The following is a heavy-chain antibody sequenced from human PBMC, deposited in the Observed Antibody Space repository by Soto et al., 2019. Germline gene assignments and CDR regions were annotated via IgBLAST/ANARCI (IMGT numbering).Heavy chain of an antibody. D-gene: IGHD3-3*01. Sequence: GGSLRLSCAASGFTFSSYSMNWVRQAPGKGLEWASSISSSSSYIYYADSVKGRFTISRDNAKNSLYLQMNSLRAEDTAVYYCARATPRGYDFWTGAGDYYGMDVWGQGTTVTVSS. CDR2: ISSSSSYI. CDR3: ARATPRGYDFWTGAGDYYGMDV. CDR1: GFTFSSYS. J-gene: IGHJ6*02. V-gene: IGHV3-21*01.